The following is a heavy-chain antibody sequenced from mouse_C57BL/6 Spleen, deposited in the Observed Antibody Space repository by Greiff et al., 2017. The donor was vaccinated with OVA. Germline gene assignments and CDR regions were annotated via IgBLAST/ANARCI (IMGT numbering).Heavy chain of an antibody. CDR3: ARKEGYDAWYFDV. Sequence: EVQLQQSGPELVKPGASVKISCKASGYSFTGYYMNWVKQSPEKSLEWIGEINPSTGGTPYNQKFKAKATLTVDKSSSTAYMQLKSLTSEDSAVYYCARKEGYDAWYFDVWGTGTTVTVSS. CDR1: GYSFTGYY. D-gene: IGHD2-2*01. V-gene: IGHV1-42*01. CDR2: INPSTGGT. J-gene: IGHJ1*03.